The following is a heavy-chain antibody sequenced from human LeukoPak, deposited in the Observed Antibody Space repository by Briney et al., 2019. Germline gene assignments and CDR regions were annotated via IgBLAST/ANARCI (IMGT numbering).Heavy chain of an antibody. D-gene: IGHD3-22*01. V-gene: IGHV3-23*01. CDR3: AKDGGSGYYYFDY. CDR2: ISGSGGST. Sequence: GGSLRLSCAASGFTFSSYAMSWVRQAPGKGLEWVSAISGSGGSTYYADSVKGRFTISRDNSKNTLYVQMNSLRAEDTAVYYCAKDGGSGYYYFDYWGQGTLVTVSS. CDR1: GFTFSSYA. J-gene: IGHJ4*02.